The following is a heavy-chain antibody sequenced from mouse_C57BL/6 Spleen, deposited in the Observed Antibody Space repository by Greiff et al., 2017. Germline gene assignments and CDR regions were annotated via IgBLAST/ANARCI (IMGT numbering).Heavy chain of an antibody. D-gene: IGHD2-2*01. Sequence: QVQLQQPGAELVRPGSSVKLSCKASGYTFTSYWMHWVKQRPIQGLEWIGNIDPSDSETHYNQKFKDKATLTVDKSSSTAYMQLSSLTSEDSAVYYCARATMVTTGPFDYWGQGTTRTVSS. V-gene: IGHV1-52*01. CDR2: IDPSDSET. CDR1: GYTFTSYW. J-gene: IGHJ2*01. CDR3: ARATMVTTGPFDY.